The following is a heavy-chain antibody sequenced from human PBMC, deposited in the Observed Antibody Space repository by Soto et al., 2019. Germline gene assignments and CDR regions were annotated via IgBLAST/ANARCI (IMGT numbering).Heavy chain of an antibody. CDR2: ISSTTNYI. V-gene: IGHV3-21*06. J-gene: IGHJ4*02. Sequence: EVQLVESGGGLVKPGGSLRLSCAASGFTFTRYSMNWVRQAPGKGLEWVSSISSTTNYIYYGNSMKGRVTISRDNDKNSMYLEMNSLRAEDTAVYYCARESEDLTPNFDYWGQGTLVTVSS. CDR3: ARESEDLTPNFDY. CDR1: GFTFTRYS.